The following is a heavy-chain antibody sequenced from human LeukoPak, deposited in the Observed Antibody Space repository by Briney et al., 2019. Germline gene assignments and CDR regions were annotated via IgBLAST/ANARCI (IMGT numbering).Heavy chain of an antibody. CDR2: ITGGSSYI. CDR1: GFSFSRYS. V-gene: IGHV3-21*01. J-gene: IGHJ4*02. D-gene: IGHD1-26*01. Sequence: GGSLRLSCATAGFSFSRYSMIWVRQAPGKGLEWVASITGGSSYIYYADSVKGRFTISRDNSKNTLYLQMNSLRAEDTAVYYCAFSGSYYGTVDYWGQGTLVTVSS. CDR3: AFSGSYYGTVDY.